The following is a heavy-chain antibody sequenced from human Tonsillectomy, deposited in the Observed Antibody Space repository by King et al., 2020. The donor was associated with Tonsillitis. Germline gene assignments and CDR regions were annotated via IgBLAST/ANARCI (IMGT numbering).Heavy chain of an antibody. CDR1: GFTFSSYA. CDR2: ISYDGSNK. D-gene: IGHD3-22*01. J-gene: IGHJ6*02. V-gene: IGHV3-30*04. Sequence: VQLVESGGGVVQPGRSLRLSCAASGFTFSSYAMHWVRRAPGKGLEWVAVISYDGSNKYYADSVKGRFTISRDNSKNTLYVQMNSLRAEDTAVYYCARDLYNWDYYASTGYGDYDGMDVWGQGTTVTVSS. CDR3: ARDLYNWDYYASTGYGDYDGMDV.